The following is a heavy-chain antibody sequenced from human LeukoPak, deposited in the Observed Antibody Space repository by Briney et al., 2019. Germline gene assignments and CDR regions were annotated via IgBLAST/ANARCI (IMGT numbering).Heavy chain of an antibody. V-gene: IGHV3-23*01. CDR3: AKDLKITMARGFDY. CDR2: ISGSGGST. J-gene: IGHJ4*02. Sequence: GGFLRLSCAASGFTFSSYAMSWVRQAPGKGLEWVSAISGSGGSTYYADSVKGRFTISRDNSKNTLYLQMNSLRAEDTAVYYCAKDLKITMARGFDYWGQGTLVTVSS. CDR1: GFTFSSYA. D-gene: IGHD3-10*01.